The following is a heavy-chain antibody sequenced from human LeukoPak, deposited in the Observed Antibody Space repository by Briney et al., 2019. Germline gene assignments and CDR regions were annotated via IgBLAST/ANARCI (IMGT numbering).Heavy chain of an antibody. D-gene: IGHD3-9*01. CDR1: GFTFSSFS. V-gene: IGHV3-21*01. Sequence: PGGHLSCSGAAYGFTFSSFSMNWVPQAPGKGLEWFSSISSSSSYIDYADSVKGRFTISRDNAKNSLYLQMNSLRAEDTAVYYCARVDGQRLTGYRGFDPWGQGTLVTVSS. J-gene: IGHJ5*02. CDR2: ISSSSSYI. CDR3: ARVDGQRLTGYRGFDP.